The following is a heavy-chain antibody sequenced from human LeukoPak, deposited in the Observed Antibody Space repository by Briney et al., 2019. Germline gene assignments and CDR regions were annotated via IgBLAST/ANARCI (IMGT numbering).Heavy chain of an antibody. V-gene: IGHV5-51*01. CDR1: GYSFTSYW. J-gene: IGHJ4*02. D-gene: IGHD3-22*01. CDR3: ATRIHYYDSSGYYYYFDY. Sequence: GESLKISCKGSGYSFTSYWIGWVRQMPGKGLEWMGIIYPGDSDTRYSPSFQGHVTISADKSISTAYLQWSSLRASDTAMYYCATRIHYYDSSGYYYYFDYWGQGTLVTVSS. CDR2: IYPGDSDT.